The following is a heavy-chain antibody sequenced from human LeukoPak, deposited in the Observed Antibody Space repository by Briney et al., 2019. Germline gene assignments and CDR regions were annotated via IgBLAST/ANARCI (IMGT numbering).Heavy chain of an antibody. Sequence: ASVKVSCKASGYTFTSYAMNWVRQAPGQGLEWRGGINTNTGNPTYAPGFTGRFVFSLDTSVSTAYLQISSLKAEDTAVYYCARDHYEYDILTGPTFHFDYWGPGTLVTVSS. CDR2: INTNTGNP. V-gene: IGHV7-4-1*02. CDR1: GYTFTSYA. J-gene: IGHJ4*02. CDR3: ARDHYEYDILTGPTFHFDY. D-gene: IGHD3-9*01.